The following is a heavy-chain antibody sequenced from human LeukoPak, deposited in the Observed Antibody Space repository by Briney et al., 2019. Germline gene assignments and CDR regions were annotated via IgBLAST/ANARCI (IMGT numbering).Heavy chain of an antibody. CDR2: ISSSGSTI. CDR3: ARDRPDYGGNSEY. J-gene: IGHJ4*02. Sequence: GGSLRLSCAASGFTFSSYEMNWVRQAPGKGLEWVSYISSSGSTIYYADSVKGRFTISRDNAKNSLYLQMNSLRAEDTAVYYCARDRPDYGGNSEYWGQGTLVTVSS. CDR1: GFTFSSYE. D-gene: IGHD4-23*01. V-gene: IGHV3-48*03.